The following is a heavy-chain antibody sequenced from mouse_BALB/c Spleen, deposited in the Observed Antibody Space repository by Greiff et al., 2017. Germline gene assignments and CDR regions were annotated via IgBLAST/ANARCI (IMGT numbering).Heavy chain of an antibody. D-gene: IGHD2-4*01. CDR3: ARTDDYERVWFAY. CDR1: GFSLSRYS. V-gene: IGHV2-6-4*01. Sequence: VKLVESGPGLVAPSQSLSITCTVSGFSLSRYSVHWVRQPPGKGLEWLGMIWGGGSTDYNSALKSRLSISKDNSKSQVFLKMNSLQTDDTAMYYCARTDDYERVWFAYWGQGTLVTVSA. CDR2: IWGGGST. J-gene: IGHJ3*01.